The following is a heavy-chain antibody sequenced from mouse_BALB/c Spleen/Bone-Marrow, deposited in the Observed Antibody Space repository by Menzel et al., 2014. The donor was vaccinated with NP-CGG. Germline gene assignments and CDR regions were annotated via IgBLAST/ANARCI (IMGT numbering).Heavy chain of an antibody. D-gene: IGHD1-2*01. CDR1: GFTFSDAW. J-gene: IGHJ2*01. CDR2: IRSKANNHAT. CDR3: TRPATATHFDY. V-gene: IGHV6-6*01. Sequence: EVQRVESGGGLVQPGGSMKLSCAASGFTFSDAWMDWVRQSPEKGLEWVAEIRSKANNHATYYAESVKGRFTISRDDSKSRVDLQTNSLRAEDTGIYYCTRPATATHFDYWGQGTTLTVSS.